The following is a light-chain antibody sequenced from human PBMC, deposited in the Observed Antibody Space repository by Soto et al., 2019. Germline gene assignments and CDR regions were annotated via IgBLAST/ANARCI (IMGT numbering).Light chain of an antibody. CDR3: SSYAGSNNLDV. CDR1: SSDVGGYNY. V-gene: IGLV2-8*01. J-gene: IGLJ1*01. CDR2: EVS. Sequence: SVLTQPPSASGSPGQSVTISCTGTSSDVGGYNYVSWYQQHPGKAPKLMIYEVSKRPSGVPDRFSGSKSGNTASLTVFGLQAEDEADYYCSSYAGSNNLDVFGTGTKLTVL.